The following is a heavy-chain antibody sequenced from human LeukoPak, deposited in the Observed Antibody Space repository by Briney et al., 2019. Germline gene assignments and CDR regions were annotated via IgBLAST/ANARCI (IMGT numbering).Heavy chain of an antibody. D-gene: IGHD6-19*01. J-gene: IGHJ2*01. CDR2: INHSGST. V-gene: IGHV4-34*01. CDR3: ARGDSSGWFREEYWYFDL. Sequence: SETLSLTCAVYGGSFSGYYWSWIRQPPGKGLEWIGEINHSGSTNYNPSLKSRVTISVDTSKNQFSLKLSSVTAADTAVYYCARGDSSGWFREEYWYFDLWGRGTLVTVSS. CDR1: GGSFSGYY.